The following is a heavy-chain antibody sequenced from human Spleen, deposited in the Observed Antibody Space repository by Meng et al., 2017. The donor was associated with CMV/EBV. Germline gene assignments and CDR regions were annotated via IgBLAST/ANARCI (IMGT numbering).Heavy chain of an antibody. D-gene: IGHD2-2*01. Sequence: SETLSLTCTVSGGSISSYYWSWIRQPPGKGLEWIGEINYSGSTNHNPSLKSRVTMSADTSKNLFSLKLSSVTAADTAVYYCARDRGGYCNTTSCYLLGFLSGMDVWGQGTTVTVSS. CDR2: INYSGST. CDR1: GGSISSYY. CDR3: ARDRGGYCNTTSCYLLGFLSGMDV. V-gene: IGHV4-34*01. J-gene: IGHJ6*02.